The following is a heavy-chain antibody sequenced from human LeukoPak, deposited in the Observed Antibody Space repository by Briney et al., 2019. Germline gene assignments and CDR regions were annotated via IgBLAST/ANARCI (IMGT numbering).Heavy chain of an antibody. V-gene: IGHV1-8*01. Sequence: EASVKVSCKASGYTFVSYDINWVRQATGQGPEWMGWMSPKSGNTGYAQKFQGRDTMTRDTSINTAYMELSGLISEDTAVYYCTRGPPNWGYDFWGQGTLVTVSS. CDR1: GYTFVSYD. J-gene: IGHJ4*02. D-gene: IGHD7-27*01. CDR2: MSPKSGNT. CDR3: TRGPPNWGYDF.